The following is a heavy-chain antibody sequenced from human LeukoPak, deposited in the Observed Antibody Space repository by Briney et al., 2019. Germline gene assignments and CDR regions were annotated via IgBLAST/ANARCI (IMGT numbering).Heavy chain of an antibody. CDR1: GFSFGDNW. CDR2: IKQDGSEK. V-gene: IGHV3-7*04. CDR3: ARGEDFDY. Sequence: GGSLRLSCVASGFSFGDNWMSWVRQASGKGLEWVANIKQDGSEKYYVDSVKGRFTISRDNAKKSLYLQLNSLRAEDTAVYYCARGEDFDYWGQGTLVTVSS. J-gene: IGHJ4*02.